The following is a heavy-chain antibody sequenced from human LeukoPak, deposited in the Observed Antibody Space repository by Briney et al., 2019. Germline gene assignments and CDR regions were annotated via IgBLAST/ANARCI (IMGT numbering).Heavy chain of an antibody. CDR2: INYSGST. D-gene: IGHD3-10*01. J-gene: IGHJ5*02. Sequence: SETLSLTCTVSGASISSSSNYWGWIRQPPGTGLEWIGSINYSGSTYYNPSLKSRVTTSVDTSKNQFSLKLSSVTAADTAVYYCARHIGSGSWFHQQGGFDPWGQGTLVTVSS. V-gene: IGHV4-39*01. CDR3: ARHIGSGSWFHQQGGFDP. CDR1: GASISSSSNY.